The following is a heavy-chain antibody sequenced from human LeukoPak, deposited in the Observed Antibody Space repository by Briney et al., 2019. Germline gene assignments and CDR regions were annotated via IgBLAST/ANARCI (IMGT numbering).Heavy chain of an antibody. Sequence: TGGSLRLSCAASGFTFNKYAMSWVRQAPGKGLEWVSDIIDSAETTYYADSVKGRFTISRDNSNNTLHLQMSILRAEDAALYYCAKTAQDCSDDPCYSGYFYYMDVWGKGTTVTVSS. CDR1: GFTFNKYA. CDR3: AKTAQDCSDDPCYSGYFYYMDV. J-gene: IGHJ6*03. V-gene: IGHV3-23*01. D-gene: IGHD2-15*01. CDR2: IIDSAETT.